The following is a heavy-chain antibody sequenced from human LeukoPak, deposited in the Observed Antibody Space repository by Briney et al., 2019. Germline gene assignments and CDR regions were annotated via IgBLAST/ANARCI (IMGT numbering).Heavy chain of an antibody. CDR1: GGSVSSGSYL. V-gene: IGHV4-61*01. CDR3: ATGGSGSDPRHNFDY. J-gene: IGHJ4*02. Sequence: SDTLSLPCSVSGGSVSSGSYLWRWIRQPPGKGLEWIGYIYYSWSTNYNPSLKSRVTISVDTSKNQFSLKLSSVTAADTAVYYCATGGSGSDPRHNFDYWGQGTLVTVSS. D-gene: IGHD3-10*01. CDR2: IYYSWST.